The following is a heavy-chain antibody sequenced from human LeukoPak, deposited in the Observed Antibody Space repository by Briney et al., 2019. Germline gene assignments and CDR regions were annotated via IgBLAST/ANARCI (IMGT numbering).Heavy chain of an antibody. Sequence: SETLSLTCTVSGGSISNYYWSWIRQPAGKGLEWIGRIYSSGCTNYNPSLKSRVTISVDTSKNQFSLKLSSVTAADTAVYYCAGYREVLLWDDKNPDAFDIWGQGTMVTVSS. J-gene: IGHJ3*02. D-gene: IGHD3-10*01. CDR1: GGSISNYY. V-gene: IGHV4-4*07. CDR2: IYSSGCT. CDR3: AGYREVLLWDDKNPDAFDI.